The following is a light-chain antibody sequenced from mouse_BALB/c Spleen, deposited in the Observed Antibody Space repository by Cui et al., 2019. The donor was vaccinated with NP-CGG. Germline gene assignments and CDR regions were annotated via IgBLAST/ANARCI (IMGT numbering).Light chain of an antibody. CDR3: QQWSSYPLT. J-gene: IGKJ5*01. V-gene: IGKV4-55*01. Sequence: QIVLTQSPAIMSASPGEKVTMTCSASSSVSYMYWYQQKPGSSPRLLIYHTSNLASGVPVRFSGSGSGTSYSLTISRMEAEDAATYYCQQWSSYPLTFGAGTKLELK. CDR1: SSVSY. CDR2: HTS.